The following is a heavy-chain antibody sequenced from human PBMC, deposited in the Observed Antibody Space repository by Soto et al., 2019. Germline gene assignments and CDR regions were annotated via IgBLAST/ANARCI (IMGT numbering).Heavy chain of an antibody. CDR3: AKARLYYYYGMDV. CDR1: GFSFSSYD. Sequence: EVQLVESGGGLVQTGGSLRLSCEGSGFSFSSYDMHWVRQAAGKRLEWVAAIGADGDTYYSDSVTGRLTISREKTKNSLYLQMNSLRTGDTGVYHCAKARLYYYYGMDVWGQGTMVTVSS. CDR2: IGADGDT. J-gene: IGHJ6*02. V-gene: IGHV3-13*01.